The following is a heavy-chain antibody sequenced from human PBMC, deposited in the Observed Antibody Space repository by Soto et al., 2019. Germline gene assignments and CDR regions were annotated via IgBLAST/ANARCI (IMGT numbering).Heavy chain of an antibody. V-gene: IGHV3-48*02. CDR1: GFTFKTYN. Sequence: EVQLEESGGALVQPGGSLRLSCAASGFTFKTYNMNWVRQAPGKGLEWVSYIGTSGTPVYYEDSVKGRFTISRDNAKNSLFLQMHSLRDEDTALYFCARDPSPDSSGWYYFDYWGQGTLVTVSS. D-gene: IGHD6-19*01. CDR3: ARDPSPDSSGWYYFDY. J-gene: IGHJ4*02. CDR2: IGTSGTPV.